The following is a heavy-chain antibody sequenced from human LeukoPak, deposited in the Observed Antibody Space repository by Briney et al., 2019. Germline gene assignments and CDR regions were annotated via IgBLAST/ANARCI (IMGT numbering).Heavy chain of an antibody. CDR2: INHSGST. D-gene: IGHD1-7*01. CDR3: ARGTTHFDY. CDR1: GGSFSGYY. V-gene: IGHV4-34*01. J-gene: IGHJ4*02. Sequence: SETLSLTCAVYGGSFSGYYWSWIRQPPGKGLEWIGEINHSGSTNYNPSLKSRVAISVDTSKNQFSLKLSSVTAADTAVYYCARGTTHFDYWGQGTLVTVSS.